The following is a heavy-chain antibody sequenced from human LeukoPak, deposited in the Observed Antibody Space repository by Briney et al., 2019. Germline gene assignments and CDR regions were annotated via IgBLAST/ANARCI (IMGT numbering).Heavy chain of an antibody. D-gene: IGHD3-22*01. J-gene: IGHJ4*02. CDR1: GGSISSYY. CDR3: VRGLGMIVVASNDY. CDR2: IYYSGST. V-gene: IGHV4-39*07. Sequence: SETLSLTCTVSGGSISSYYWGWTRQPPGKGLEWIGSIYYSGSTYYNPSLKSRVTISVDTSKNQFSLKLSSVTAADTAVYYCVRGLGMIVVASNDYWGQGTLVTVSS.